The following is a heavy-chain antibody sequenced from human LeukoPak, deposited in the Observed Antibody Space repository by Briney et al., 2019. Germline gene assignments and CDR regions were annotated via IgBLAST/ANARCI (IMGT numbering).Heavy chain of an antibody. CDR1: GFTFSSYA. Sequence: GGSLRLSCAASGFTFSSYAMSWVRQAPGKGLEWVSAISGSGGSTYYADSVKGRFTISRDNSKNTLYLQMNSLRAEDTAVYYCASGVGHSSWSYYYYYYGMDVWGQGTTVTVSS. D-gene: IGHD6-13*01. V-gene: IGHV3-23*01. CDR3: ASGVGHSSWSYYYYYYGMDV. CDR2: ISGSGGST. J-gene: IGHJ6*02.